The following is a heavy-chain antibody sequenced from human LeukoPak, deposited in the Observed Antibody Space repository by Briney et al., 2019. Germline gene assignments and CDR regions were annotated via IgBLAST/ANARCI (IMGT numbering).Heavy chain of an antibody. CDR2: INTDGTVT. D-gene: IGHD6-19*01. CDR3: ATKQWLAPPPDS. Sequence: GGSLRLSCAASGFTFSKYWMLWVRQAPGKGLESVARINTDGTVTTYADSVKGRFTVSRDNADKTMVLQMNSVRDEDTAGYYCATKQWLAPPPDSWGQGTPVTVSS. V-gene: IGHV3-74*01. CDR1: GFTFSKYW. J-gene: IGHJ4*02.